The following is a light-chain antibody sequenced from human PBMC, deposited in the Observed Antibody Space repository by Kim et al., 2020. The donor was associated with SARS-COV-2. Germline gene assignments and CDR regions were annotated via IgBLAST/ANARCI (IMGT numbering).Light chain of an antibody. CDR1: QSVSSSY. Sequence: SPGERATLSCRASQSVSSSYLAWYQQKPGQAPRHLIYGASSRATGIPDRFSGSGSGTDFTLTISRLEPEDFAVYYCQQYGSSPQAFGGGTKVDIK. V-gene: IGKV3-20*01. CDR2: GAS. J-gene: IGKJ4*01. CDR3: QQYGSSPQA.